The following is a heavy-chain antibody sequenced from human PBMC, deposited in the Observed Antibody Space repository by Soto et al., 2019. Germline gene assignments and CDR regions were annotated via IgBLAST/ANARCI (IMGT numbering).Heavy chain of an antibody. J-gene: IGHJ6*04. CDR3: AIDYDILTGPDV. V-gene: IGHV1-18*01. CDR1: GYAFTSYG. Sequence: ASVKVSCKVSGYAFTSYGISWVRQAPGQGLEWMGWISAYNGNTNYAQKLQGRVTMTPDTSTSTAYMELRSLRSDDTAVYYCAIDYDILTGPDVWGKGTTVTVSS. D-gene: IGHD3-9*01. CDR2: ISAYNGNT.